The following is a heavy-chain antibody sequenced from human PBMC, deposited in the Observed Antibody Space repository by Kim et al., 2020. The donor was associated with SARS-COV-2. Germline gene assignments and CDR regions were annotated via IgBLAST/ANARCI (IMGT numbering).Heavy chain of an antibody. D-gene: IGHD6-19*01. CDR2: LAIANDEP. Sequence: ASVKVSCKASGYTFINYVMHWVRQAPGQGLEWMGLLAIANDEPKYSQKFRAGVPIPRDPTAITASRGRGSLRLEKTPAFYCAGGMGWAFAYWVRGTRVTV. CDR1: GYTFINYV. CDR3: AGGMGWAFAY. J-gene: IGHJ4*02. V-gene: IGHV1-3*04.